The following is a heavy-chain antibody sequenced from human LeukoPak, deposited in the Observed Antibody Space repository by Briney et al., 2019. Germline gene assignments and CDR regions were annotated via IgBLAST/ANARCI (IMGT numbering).Heavy chain of an antibody. J-gene: IGHJ4*02. CDR3: ARLLFGAPSYFDY. CDR2: IYPGDSDT. Sequence: GESLKISCKGSGYDFTSYWIGWVRQMPGKGLEWMGIIYPGDSDTRYSPSFQGHVTFSADKSISTAYLQWSSLKASDTAIYYCARLLFGAPSYFDYWGQGTQVTVSS. V-gene: IGHV5-51*01. CDR1: GYDFTSYW. D-gene: IGHD3-10*02.